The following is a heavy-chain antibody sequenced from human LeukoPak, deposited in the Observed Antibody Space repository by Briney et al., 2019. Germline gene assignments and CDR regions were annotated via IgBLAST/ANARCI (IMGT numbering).Heavy chain of an antibody. V-gene: IGHV3-23*01. Sequence: PGGSLRLSCAASGFSFSTYAMSWVRQAPGKGLEWVSAISATGGSTYYADSVKGRFTISRDNAKNSLFLQMNSLRAEDTAVYYCARGNTIIGMVHFDHWGRGTLVTVSS. J-gene: IGHJ4*02. CDR3: ARGNTIIGMVHFDH. CDR1: GFSFSTYA. CDR2: ISATGGST. D-gene: IGHD3-9*01.